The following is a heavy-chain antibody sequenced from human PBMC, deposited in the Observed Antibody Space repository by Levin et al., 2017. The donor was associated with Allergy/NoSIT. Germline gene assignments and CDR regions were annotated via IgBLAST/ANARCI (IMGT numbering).Heavy chain of an antibody. D-gene: IGHD2-2*01. Sequence: ASVKVSCKASGGTFSSYAISWVRQAPGQGLEWMGGIIPIFGTANYAQKFQGRVTITADESTSTAYMELSSLRSEDTAVYYCARVSRVVPAAMGAFDIWGQGTMVTVSS. CDR2: IIPIFGTA. CDR3: ARVSRVVPAAMGAFDI. J-gene: IGHJ3*02. V-gene: IGHV1-69*13. CDR1: GGTFSSYA.